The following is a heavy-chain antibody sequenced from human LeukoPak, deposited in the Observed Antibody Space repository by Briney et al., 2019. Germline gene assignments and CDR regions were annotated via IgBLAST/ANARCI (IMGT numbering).Heavy chain of an antibody. CDR1: SGSLRENY. CDR3: ARLQFLSGGYYAFDS. CDR2: NNHSGST. D-gene: IGHD3-3*01. Sequence: SETLSLTCNVSSGSLRENYWSWIRQSPGKGLEWIAENNHSGSTNYNPSLKSRVTISADTSKNQFSLRLSSVTAADTAVYYCARLQFLSGGYYAFDSWGQGSQVSVSS. J-gene: IGHJ4*02. V-gene: IGHV4-34*01.